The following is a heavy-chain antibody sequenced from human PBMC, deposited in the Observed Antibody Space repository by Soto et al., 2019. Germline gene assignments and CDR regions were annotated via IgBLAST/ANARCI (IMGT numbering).Heavy chain of an antibody. CDR2: ISSTSSTK. V-gene: IGHV3-48*02. CDR3: TRRITMVRGPYYYYGMDV. J-gene: IGHJ6*02. CDR1: GFTFSSHG. D-gene: IGHD3-10*01. Sequence: GGSLRLSCDASGFTFSSHGMTWVRQAPGKGLEWVAFISSTSSTKNYADSVKGRFTISRDNTKNSLYLQMSSLRDEDTAVYYCTRRITMVRGPYYYYGMDVWGQGTTVTVSS.